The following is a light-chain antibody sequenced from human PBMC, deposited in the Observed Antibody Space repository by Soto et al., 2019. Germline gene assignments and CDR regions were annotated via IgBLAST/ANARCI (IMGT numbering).Light chain of an antibody. CDR2: AAY. Sequence: DIQMTQSPSSVSASVGDRVTITCRASQGISSWLAWYQQKPGKAPKLLIYAAYSLQSEVQSRFSGSGSGTEFTLTIRSLQPEDFATYYCKQSNRAPLTFGQGTRLEIK. J-gene: IGKJ5*01. V-gene: IGKV1-12*01. CDR1: QGISSW. CDR3: KQSNRAPLT.